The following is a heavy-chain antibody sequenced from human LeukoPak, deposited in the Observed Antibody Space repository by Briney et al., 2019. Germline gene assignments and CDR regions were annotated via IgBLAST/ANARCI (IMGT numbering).Heavy chain of an antibody. J-gene: IGHJ6*02. CDR1: GFTFSSYG. CDR2: IRYDGSNK. D-gene: IGHD3-10*01. V-gene: IGHV3-30*02. CDR3: ARDKPLLWFGELRDYYYGMDV. Sequence: GGSLRLSCAASGFTFSSYGMHWVRQAPGKGLEWVAFIRYDGSNKYYADSVKGRFTISRDNAKNSLYLQMNSLRAEDTAVYYCARDKPLLWFGELRDYYYGMDVWGQGTTVTVSS.